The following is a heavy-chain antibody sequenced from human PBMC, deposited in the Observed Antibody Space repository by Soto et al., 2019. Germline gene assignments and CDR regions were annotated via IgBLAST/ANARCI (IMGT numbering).Heavy chain of an antibody. CDR3: ATRSPAFDY. J-gene: IGHJ4*02. Sequence: QVQLVQSGPEVKKPGASVKVSCKTSGYTFTSFGISWVRQAPGQGLEWMGWITTDKGKTNYAQKFQGRVTMTTDTPKSTAYMELRSLRSDDTAVYYCATRSPAFDYWGQGTLVTVSS. CDR1: GYTFTSFG. CDR2: ITTDKGKT. V-gene: IGHV1-18*01.